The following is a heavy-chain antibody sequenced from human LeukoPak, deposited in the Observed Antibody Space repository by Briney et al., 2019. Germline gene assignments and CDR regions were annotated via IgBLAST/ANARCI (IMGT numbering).Heavy chain of an antibody. CDR3: AGTMVRGIFDY. V-gene: IGHV4-4*07. Sequence: SETLSLTCTVSGGSISSYYWSWIRQPAGKGLEWIGRIYTSGSTNYNPSLKSRATMSVDTSKNQFSLKLSSVTAADTAVYYCAGTMVRGIFDYWGQGTLVTVSS. CDR2: IYTSGST. D-gene: IGHD3-10*01. CDR1: GGSISSYY. J-gene: IGHJ4*02.